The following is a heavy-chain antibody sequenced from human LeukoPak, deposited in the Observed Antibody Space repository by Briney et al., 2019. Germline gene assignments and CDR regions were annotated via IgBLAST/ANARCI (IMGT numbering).Heavy chain of an antibody. V-gene: IGHV4-4*07. J-gene: IGHJ6*02. D-gene: IGHD2-2*03. CDR2: IYTSGST. Sequence: TSETLSLTCTVSGGSISSYYWSWIRQPAGKGLEWIGRIYTSGSTNYNPSLKSRVTMSVDTSKNQFSLKLSSVTAADTAVYYCARGRGYWEKDYYYYGMDVWGQGTTVTVSS. CDR3: ARGRGYWEKDYYYYGMDV. CDR1: GGSISSYY.